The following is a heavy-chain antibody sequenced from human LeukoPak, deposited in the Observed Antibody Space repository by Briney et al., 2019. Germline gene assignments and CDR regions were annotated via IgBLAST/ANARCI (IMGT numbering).Heavy chain of an antibody. D-gene: IGHD3-10*01. Sequence: PGGSLRLSCAASGFTFSSNWLHWVRQAPGKGLVWVSRINSDGSSTIYADSAKGRFTISRGNSKNTLYLQMNSLRAEDTAVYYCARHGSITMVRGRLRYFYMDVWGKGTTVTISS. V-gene: IGHV3-74*01. CDR1: GFTFSSNW. CDR2: INSDGSST. CDR3: ARHGSITMVRGRLRYFYMDV. J-gene: IGHJ6*03.